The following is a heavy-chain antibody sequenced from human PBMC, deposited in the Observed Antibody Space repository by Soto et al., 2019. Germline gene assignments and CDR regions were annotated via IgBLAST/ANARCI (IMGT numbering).Heavy chain of an antibody. CDR3: TRDWEITVSTWSFGGF. V-gene: IGHV1-69*08. CDR1: GGTFSPYT. J-gene: IGHJ4*02. CDR2: IIPFHGVT. D-gene: IGHD3-10*01. Sequence: QVQLVQSGAEVQKPGSSVKVSCKASGGTFSPYTINWVRQAPGQGLEWMGRIIPFHGVTNYAQKCQARVTSTADKSTSTAYMELSGLRFEDTAMYYCTRDWEITVSTWSFGGFWGRGTLVTVSS.